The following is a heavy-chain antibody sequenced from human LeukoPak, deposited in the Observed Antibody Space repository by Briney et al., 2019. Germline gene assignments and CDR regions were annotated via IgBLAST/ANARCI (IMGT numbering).Heavy chain of an antibody. CDR1: GFTFSTYS. CDR2: ISSSTSTI. J-gene: IGHJ6*03. V-gene: IGHV3-48*01. Sequence: GGSLRLSCAASGFTFSTYSMNWVRQAPGKGLEWVSYISSSTSTIYYADSVKGRFTISRDNAKNSLYLQMNSLRAEDTALYYCARYYDSSGYYYYYYYMDVWGKGTTVTVSS. CDR3: ARYYDSSGYYYYYYYMDV. D-gene: IGHD3-22*01.